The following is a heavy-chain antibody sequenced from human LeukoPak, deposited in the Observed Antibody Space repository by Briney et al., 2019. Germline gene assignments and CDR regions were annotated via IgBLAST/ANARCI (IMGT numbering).Heavy chain of an antibody. V-gene: IGHV4-34*01. CDR2: INHSGST. D-gene: IGHD1-7*01. CDR1: GGSFSDYY. CDR3: ARAPMAGTFDY. J-gene: IGHJ4*02. Sequence: SETLSLTCAVYGGSFSDYYWSWIRQPPGKGLEWIGEINHSGSTNYNPSLKSRVTISVDTSKNQFSLKLSSVTAADTAVYYCARAPMAGTFDYWGQGTLVTVSS.